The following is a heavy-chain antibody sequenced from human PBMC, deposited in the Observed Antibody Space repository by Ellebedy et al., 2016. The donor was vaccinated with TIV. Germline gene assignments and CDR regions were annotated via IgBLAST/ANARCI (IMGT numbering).Heavy chain of an antibody. CDR2: INAYNGNR. J-gene: IGHJ3*02. Sequence: AASVKVSCKASGYTFTRYGISWVRQAPGQGLEWMGWINAYNGNRNYAEKFQDRVTLTTDTSTSTAYMELRSLRPDDTAVYYCARSLLRYFDWVIWGQGTVVTVSS. CDR1: GYTFTRYG. D-gene: IGHD3-9*01. V-gene: IGHV1-18*01. CDR3: ARSLLRYFDWVI.